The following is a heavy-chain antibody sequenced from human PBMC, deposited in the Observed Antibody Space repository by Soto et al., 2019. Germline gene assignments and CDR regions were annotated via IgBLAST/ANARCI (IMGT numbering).Heavy chain of an antibody. D-gene: IGHD3-22*01. CDR1: GYTFTSYD. CDR3: ARDLTYYYDSSGAVGFDY. V-gene: IGHV1-8*01. CDR2: MNPNSGNT. J-gene: IGHJ4*02. Sequence: ASVKVSCKASGYTFTSYDINWVRQATGQGLEWMGWMNPNSGNTGYAQKFQGRVTMTRNTSISTAYMELRSLRSDDTAVYYCARDLTYYYDSSGAVGFDYWGQGTLVTVSS.